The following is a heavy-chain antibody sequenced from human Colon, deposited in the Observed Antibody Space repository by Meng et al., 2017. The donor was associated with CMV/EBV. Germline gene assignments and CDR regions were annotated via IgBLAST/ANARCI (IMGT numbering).Heavy chain of an antibody. CDR3: ARELARGGY. CDR2: ISPYNGDT. CDR1: GYTFTNFG. V-gene: IGHV1-18*01. Sequence: QVQVVQAGDEVKKPGPSVKVSCKTSGYTFTNFGISWVRQAPGQGLEWMAYISPYNGDTNYAQRFQGRVALTTDTSTSTVYMELGSLTSDDTAMYYCARELARGGYWGQGTLVTVSS. J-gene: IGHJ4*02.